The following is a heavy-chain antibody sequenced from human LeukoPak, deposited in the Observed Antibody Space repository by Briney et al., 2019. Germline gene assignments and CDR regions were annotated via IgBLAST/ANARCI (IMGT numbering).Heavy chain of an antibody. J-gene: IGHJ4*02. CDR1: GGTFSSYA. Sequence: SVKVSCKASGGTFSSYAISWVRQAPGQGLEWIGGIIPIFGTANYAQKFQGRVTITADESTSTAYVELSSLRSEDTAVYYCARVRFGCSSTSCYGDFDYWGQGTLVTVSS. CDR2: IIPIFGTA. D-gene: IGHD2-2*01. CDR3: ARVRFGCSSTSCYGDFDY. V-gene: IGHV1-69*13.